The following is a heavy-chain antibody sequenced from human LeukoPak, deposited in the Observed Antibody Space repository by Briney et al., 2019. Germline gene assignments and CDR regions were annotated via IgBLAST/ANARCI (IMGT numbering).Heavy chain of an antibody. D-gene: IGHD3-3*01. Sequence: GGSLRLSCATSGFTFSRYAMHWVRQAPGKGLEWVALISYDANIGSNKYYADSVKGRFTISRDNSKNTLYLQMNSLRAEDTAVYYCARDGGYDFWSGYYQDYWGQGTLVAVSS. CDR3: ARDGGYDFWSGYYQDY. J-gene: IGHJ4*02. V-gene: IGHV3-30-3*01. CDR1: GFTFSRYA. CDR2: ISYDANIGSNK.